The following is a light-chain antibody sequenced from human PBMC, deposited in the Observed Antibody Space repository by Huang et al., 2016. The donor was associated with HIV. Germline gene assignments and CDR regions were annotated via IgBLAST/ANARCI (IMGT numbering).Light chain of an antibody. V-gene: IGKV4-1*01. CDR1: QSLFFSSNKRNY. Sequence: DIVMAQSPDSLTMSLGERATLYCRSSQSLFFSSNKRNYLACYQKKPGQTPQLLISWASARESGVPDRFSGSGSGTDFTLTISSLQAEDVAVYYCQQYYHNPLTFGGGTKVEIK. J-gene: IGKJ4*01. CDR2: WAS. CDR3: QQYYHNPLT.